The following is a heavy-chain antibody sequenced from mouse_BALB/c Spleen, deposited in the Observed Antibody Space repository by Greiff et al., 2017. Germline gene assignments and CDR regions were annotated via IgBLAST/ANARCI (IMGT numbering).Heavy chain of an antibody. CDR1: GYSITSGYY. Sequence: DVQLQESGPGLVKPSQSLSLTCSVTGYSITSGYYWNWIRQFPGNKLEWMGYISYDGSNNYNPSLKNRISITRDTSKNQFFLKLNSVTTEDTATYYCARDGDYGYGYWGQGTTLTVSS. V-gene: IGHV3-6*02. D-gene: IGHD1-2*01. CDR3: ARDGDYGYGY. J-gene: IGHJ2*01. CDR2: ISYDGSN.